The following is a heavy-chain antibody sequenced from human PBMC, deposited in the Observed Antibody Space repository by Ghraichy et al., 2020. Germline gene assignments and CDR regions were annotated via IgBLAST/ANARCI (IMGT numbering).Heavy chain of an antibody. Sequence: SQTLSLTCTVSGGSISSSNYYWGWIRPPPGNGLEWIGSIYYSGSTYYSPSLKHRVPISVDTSKNQFSLRLSSVTTADTAVYYCTKTYYDILTASFDPWGQGTLVTVSS. CDR1: GGSISSSNYY. J-gene: IGHJ5*02. D-gene: IGHD3-9*01. CDR3: TKTYYDILTASFDP. V-gene: IGHV4-39*01. CDR2: IYYSGST.